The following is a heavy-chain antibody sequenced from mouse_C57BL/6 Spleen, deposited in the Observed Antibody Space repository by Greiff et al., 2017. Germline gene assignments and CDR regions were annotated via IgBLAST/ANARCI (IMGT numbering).Heavy chain of an antibody. J-gene: IGHJ1*03. CDR2: ISSGSSTI. CDR1: GFTFSDYG. D-gene: IGHD1-1*02. V-gene: IGHV5-17*01. CDR3: ARHYGRSYWYFDV. Sequence: EVQRVESGGGLVKPGGSLKLSCAASGFTFSDYGMHWVRQAPEKGLEWVAYISSGSSTIYYADTVKGRFTISRDNAKNTLFLQMTSLRSEDTAMYYCARHYGRSYWYFDVWGTGTTVTVSS.